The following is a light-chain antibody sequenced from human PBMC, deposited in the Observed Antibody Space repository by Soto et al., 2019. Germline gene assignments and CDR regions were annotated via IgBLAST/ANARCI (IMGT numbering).Light chain of an antibody. V-gene: IGLV2-14*01. J-gene: IGLJ2*01. Sequence: QSVLTQPASVSESPGQSITISCTGTSTDIGAYNYVSWYQQHPGKAPKLMIYEVNKRPPGVSNRFPGSTCGIMACLTVSGLQAEDEADYYCSSYTSTSTPVVFGGGTKLTVL. CDR1: STDIGAYNY. CDR2: EVN. CDR3: SSYTSTSTPVV.